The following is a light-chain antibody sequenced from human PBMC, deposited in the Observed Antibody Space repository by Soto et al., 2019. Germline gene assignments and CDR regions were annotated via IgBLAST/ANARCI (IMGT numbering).Light chain of an antibody. Sequence: DIQMTQSPSSLSASVGDRVTITCRASQSTRNNLNWYQQKPGKAPNLLIYAASSLPSGVPSRFSGSGSGTDFTLTISSLQPEDFATDYCQQGDIAPFTFGQGTKLEIK. CDR1: QSTRNN. J-gene: IGKJ2*01. CDR2: AAS. V-gene: IGKV1-39*01. CDR3: QQGDIAPFT.